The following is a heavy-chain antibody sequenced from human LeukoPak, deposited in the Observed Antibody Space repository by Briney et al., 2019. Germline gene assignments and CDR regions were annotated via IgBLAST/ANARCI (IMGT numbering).Heavy chain of an antibody. J-gene: IGHJ4*02. CDR2: ISGDGGST. CDR3: ARAGGSSGWYGFDY. CDR1: GFTFDDYA. V-gene: IGHV3-43*02. Sequence: GGSLRLSCAASGFTFDDYAMHWVRQAPGKGLEWVSLISGDGGSTYYADSVKGRFTISRDNSKNSLYLQMNSLRAEDTAVYYCARAGGSSGWYGFDYWGQGTLVTVSS. D-gene: IGHD6-19*01.